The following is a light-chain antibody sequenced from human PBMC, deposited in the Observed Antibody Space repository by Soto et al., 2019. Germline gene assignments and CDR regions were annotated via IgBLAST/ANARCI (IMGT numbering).Light chain of an antibody. J-gene: IGLJ1*01. CDR3: CSYTRTSNHYF. Sequence: QSVLTQPASVSGSPGQSITISCTGTXGDIGSYNRVSWYQQHPGKAPKLIIYEVTDRPSGVSNRFSGSKSGNTASLTISGLQAEDGAVYYCCSYTRTSNHYFFGSGTKATVL. V-gene: IGLV2-14*01. CDR2: EVT. CDR1: XGDIGSYNR.